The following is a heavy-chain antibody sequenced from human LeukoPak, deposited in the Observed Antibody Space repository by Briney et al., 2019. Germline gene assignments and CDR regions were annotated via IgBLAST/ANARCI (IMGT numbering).Heavy chain of an antibody. J-gene: IGHJ4*02. Sequence: ASMKVSCKASGYTFTSYDINWVRQATGQGLEWMGWMNPNSGNTGYAQKFQGRVTMTRNTSISTAYMELSSLRSEDTAVYYCARDCGGDRYSRFDYWGQGTLVTVSS. CDR2: MNPNSGNT. CDR3: ARDCGGDRYSRFDY. V-gene: IGHV1-8*01. CDR1: GYTFTSYD. D-gene: IGHD2-21*02.